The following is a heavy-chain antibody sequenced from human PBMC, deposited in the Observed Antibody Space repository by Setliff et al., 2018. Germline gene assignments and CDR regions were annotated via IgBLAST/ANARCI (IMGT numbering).Heavy chain of an antibody. D-gene: IGHD2-2*01. V-gene: IGHV1-18*01. Sequence: ASVKVSCKASGYTFTNYGVTWVRQAPGQGLEWMGWISAHTGNTFYSPKFHGRLTLTTDTSTRTAYMQLRSLDSDDTAVYYCSRLVRFCIRTSCQRLSGGDFWGQGTLVTVSS. J-gene: IGHJ4*02. CDR2: ISAHTGNT. CDR1: GYTFTNYG. CDR3: SRLVRFCIRTSCQRLSGGDF.